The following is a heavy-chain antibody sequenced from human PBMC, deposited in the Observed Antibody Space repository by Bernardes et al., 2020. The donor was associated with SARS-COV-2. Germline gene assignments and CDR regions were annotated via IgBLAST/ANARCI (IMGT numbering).Heavy chain of an antibody. J-gene: IGHJ3*01. D-gene: IGHD3-3*01. V-gene: IGHV3-43*01. CDR1: GFTFEDYT. CDR2: ISWDGSTT. CDR3: ATERQSLTIFGVGHDAFDF. Sequence: GSLSLSCAAAGFTFEDYTMHWVRPVPGKGLEWVSLISWDGSTTNYADSVKGRFFISRDSSRNTLHLQMNSLRKEDTALYYCATERQSLTIFGVGHDAFDFWGQGTMVTVSS.